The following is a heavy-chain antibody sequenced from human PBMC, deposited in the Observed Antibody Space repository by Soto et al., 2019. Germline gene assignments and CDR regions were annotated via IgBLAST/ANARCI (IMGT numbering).Heavy chain of an antibody. J-gene: IGHJ5*02. D-gene: IGHD3-9*01. V-gene: IGHV3-23*01. CDR1: GFTFSSYA. CDR2: ISGSGGST. CDR3: ARDLVVRSFLVLSP. Sequence: GGSLRLSCAASGFTFSSYAMSWVRQAPGKGLEWVSAISGSGGSTYYADSVKGRFTISRDNSKNTLYLQMNSLRAEDTAVYYCARDLVVRSFLVLSPWGQGTLVTVSS.